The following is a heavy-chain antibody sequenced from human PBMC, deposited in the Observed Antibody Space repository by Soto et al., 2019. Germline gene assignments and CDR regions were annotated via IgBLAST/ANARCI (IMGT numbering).Heavy chain of an antibody. Sequence: GGSLRLSCAASGFTFSSYAMSWVRQAPGKGLEWVSAISGSGGSTYYADSVKGRFTISRDNAKNTLYLQMNSLRAEDTALYYCAKDIRGVVSAFDIWGQGTMVTVSS. V-gene: IGHV3-23*01. D-gene: IGHD3-3*01. CDR1: GFTFSSYA. CDR2: ISGSGGST. J-gene: IGHJ3*02. CDR3: AKDIRGVVSAFDI.